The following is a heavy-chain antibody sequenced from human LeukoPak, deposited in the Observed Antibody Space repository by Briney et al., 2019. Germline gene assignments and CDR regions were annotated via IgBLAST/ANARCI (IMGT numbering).Heavy chain of an antibody. CDR2: IHHTGDT. D-gene: IGHD3-3*01. J-gene: IGHJ6*03. V-gene: IGHV4-59*01. CDR3: ARVPTFDLWSIYYYSMDV. Sequence: PSETLSLTCTVSGGSINSDYWSWIRQPPGKGLEWIGYIHHTGDTDYRPSLKSRVTISVDTSKTKFFLRVRSVTAADTAMYYCARVPTFDLWSIYYYSMDVWGRGTTVTVSS. CDR1: GGSINSDY.